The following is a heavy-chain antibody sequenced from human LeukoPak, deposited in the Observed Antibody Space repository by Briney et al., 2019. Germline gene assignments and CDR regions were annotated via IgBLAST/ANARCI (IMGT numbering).Heavy chain of an antibody. V-gene: IGHV3-21*01. CDR1: GFTFSSYS. D-gene: IGHD2-21*02. CDR3: AAQDEYCGGDCYLIDY. CDR2: ISSCSSYI. Sequence: PGGSLRLSCAASGFTFSSYSMNWVRQAPGKGLEWVSSISSCSSYIYYADSVKGRFTISRDNAKNSLYLQMNSLRAEDTAVYYCAAQDEYCGGDCYLIDYWGQGTLVTVSS. J-gene: IGHJ4*02.